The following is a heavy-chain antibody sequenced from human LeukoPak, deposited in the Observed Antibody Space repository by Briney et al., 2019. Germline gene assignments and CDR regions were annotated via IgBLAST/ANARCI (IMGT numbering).Heavy chain of an antibody. J-gene: IGHJ4*02. Sequence: GTSVKVSCKASGGTFSSYAISWVRQAPGQGLEWMGGIIPIFGTANYAQKFQGRVTITADESTSTAYMELSSLRSEDTAVYYCARDKSPTYYYDSSGYPPTPHAYDYWGQGTLVTVSS. V-gene: IGHV1-69*13. CDR2: IIPIFGTA. CDR3: ARDKSPTYYYDSSGYPPTPHAYDY. D-gene: IGHD3-22*01. CDR1: GGTFSSYA.